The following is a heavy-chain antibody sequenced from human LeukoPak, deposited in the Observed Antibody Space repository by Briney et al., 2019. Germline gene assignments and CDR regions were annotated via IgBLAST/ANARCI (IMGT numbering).Heavy chain of an antibody. D-gene: IGHD3-3*01. CDR1: GLTFSSYA. Sequence: GGSLRLSCAASGLTFSSYAMSWVRQAPGMGLEWVSTVSGGGVNTYFADSVKGRFSISRDNSKNTLYLQMNSLRVEDTAVYYCAQVSVWSGKYFDYWGQGTLVTVSS. V-gene: IGHV3-23*01. J-gene: IGHJ4*02. CDR2: VSGGGVNT. CDR3: AQVSVWSGKYFDY.